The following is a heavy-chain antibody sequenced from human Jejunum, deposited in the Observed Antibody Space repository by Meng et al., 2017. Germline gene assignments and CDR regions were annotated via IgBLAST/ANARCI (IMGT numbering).Heavy chain of an antibody. V-gene: IGHV4-31*03. CDR1: GGSLSSGGYY. CDR3: VARDGYNSPALGY. CDR2: TYYTGRT. Sequence: QVQLQESGPGLVKPSQTLSLTCTVSGGSLSSGGYYWNWIRQHAGRGLVWIGYTYYTGRTDYNPSLRSRVTISRDTSKNQFSLKVTSVTAADTAMYYCVARDGYNSPALGYWGQGNLVTVSS. D-gene: IGHD5-24*01. J-gene: IGHJ4*02.